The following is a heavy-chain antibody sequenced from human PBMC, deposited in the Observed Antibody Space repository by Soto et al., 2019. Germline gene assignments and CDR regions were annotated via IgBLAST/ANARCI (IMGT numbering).Heavy chain of an antibody. J-gene: IGHJ4*02. CDR3: ARGGHVVVVTAALDY. CDR1: GDTFTDYY. CDR2: VNPSGGHT. D-gene: IGHD2-21*02. V-gene: IGHV1-46*01. Sequence: QVQLMQSGAEVKKPGASVKVSCKASGDTFTDYYIHWVRQAPGQGLEWMGTVNPSGGHTTYAQHCLGRVTMTRDTSTSTLYMELTSLTSYDTAIYYCARGGHVVVVTAALDYCGQGTLVTVSS.